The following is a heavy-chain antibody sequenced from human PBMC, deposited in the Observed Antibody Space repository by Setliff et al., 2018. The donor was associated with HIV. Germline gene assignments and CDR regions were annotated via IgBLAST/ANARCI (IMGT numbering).Heavy chain of an antibody. CDR1: GYCFTGYH. V-gene: IGHV1-2*02. Sequence: GYCFTGYHMHWVRQAPGQGLEWMGWINPNSGGTDYGQKFQGRVTMTTDTFISTVYMELGSLTSADAAVYYCARAHFLVDMTRNWFDPWGQGTLVTVSS. J-gene: IGHJ5*02. CDR2: INPNSGGT. CDR3: ARAHFLVDMTRNWFDP. D-gene: IGHD5-12*01.